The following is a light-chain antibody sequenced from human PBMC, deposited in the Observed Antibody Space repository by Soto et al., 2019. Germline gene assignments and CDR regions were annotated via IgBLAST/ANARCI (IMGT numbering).Light chain of an antibody. CDR1: QSISSY. V-gene: IGKV1-39*01. Sequence: DIHMTQSPSSLSASVGDRVTITCRASQSISSYLNWYQQKPGKAPKLLFYAASSLQSGVPSLFSRSGSGTAFSLTIRSVQPEVFATYYCQQSYSPPWTFGQGTKVDIK. CDR3: QQSYSPPWT. J-gene: IGKJ1*01. CDR2: AAS.